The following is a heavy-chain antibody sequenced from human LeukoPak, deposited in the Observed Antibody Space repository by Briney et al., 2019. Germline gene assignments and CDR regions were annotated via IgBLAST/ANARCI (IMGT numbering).Heavy chain of an antibody. V-gene: IGHV3-30*02. Sequence: IRNDESNKYSADSVKGRFTISRDNSKNTLYLQMNSLRAEDTAVYFCAKDQGYSYGHSLDYWGQGTLVTVSS. CDR3: AKDQGYSYGHSLDY. D-gene: IGHD5-18*01. J-gene: IGHJ4*02. CDR2: IRNDESNK.